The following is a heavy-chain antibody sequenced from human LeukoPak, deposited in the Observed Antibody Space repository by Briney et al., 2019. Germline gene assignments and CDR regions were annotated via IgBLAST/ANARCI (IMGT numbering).Heavy chain of an antibody. CDR1: GGSFSGYY. CDR2: INHSGST. D-gene: IGHD5-18*01. CDR3: ARGLKGVHTTMAHFDS. Sequence: PSETLSLTCAVYGGSFSGYYWSWIRQPPGKGLEWIGEINHSGSTNSNPSLKSRVTISVDTSKNQFSLKLSSVTAADTAVYYCARGLKGVHTTMAHFDSWGQGTLVTVSS. J-gene: IGHJ4*02. V-gene: IGHV4-34*01.